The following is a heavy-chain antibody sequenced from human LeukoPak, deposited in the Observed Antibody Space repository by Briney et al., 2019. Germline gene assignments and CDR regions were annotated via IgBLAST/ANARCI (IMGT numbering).Heavy chain of an antibody. CDR2: INPSGGST. Sequence: ASVKVSCKASGHTFTSYDINWVRQATGQGLEWMGIINPSGGSTSYAQKFQGRVTMTRDTSTSTVYMELSSLRSEDTAVYYCARALVYDSSADYYYYYMDVWGKGTTVTISS. J-gene: IGHJ6*03. CDR1: GHTFTSYD. D-gene: IGHD3-22*01. CDR3: ARALVYDSSADYYYYYMDV. V-gene: IGHV1-46*01.